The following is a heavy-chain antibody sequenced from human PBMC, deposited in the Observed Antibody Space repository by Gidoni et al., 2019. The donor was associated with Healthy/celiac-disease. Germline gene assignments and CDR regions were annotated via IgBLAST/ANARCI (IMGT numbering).Heavy chain of an antibody. D-gene: IGHD3-16*02. V-gene: IGHV4-34*01. CDR3: ARGLYDYVWGSYRQTSYAIFDY. Sequence: QVQLQQWGAGLLKPSETLSLTCAVYGGSFSGYYWSWIRQPPGKGLEWIGEINHSGSTNYNPSLKSRVTISVDTSKNQFSLKLSSVTAADTAVYYCARGLYDYVWGSYRQTSYAIFDYWGQGTLVTVSS. J-gene: IGHJ4*02. CDR2: INHSGST. CDR1: GGSFSGYY.